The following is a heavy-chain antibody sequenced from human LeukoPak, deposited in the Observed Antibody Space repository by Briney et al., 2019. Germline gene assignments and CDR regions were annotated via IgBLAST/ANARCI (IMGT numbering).Heavy chain of an antibody. CDR3: ARGPMVRGVIITYDY. D-gene: IGHD3-10*01. CDR2: INTNTGNP. V-gene: IGHV7-4-1*02. Sequence: GASVKVSCKASGYTFTSYAMNWVRQAPGQGLEWTGWINTNTGNPTYAQGFTGRFVFSLDTSVSTAYLQISSLKAEDTAVYYCARGPMVRGVIITYDYWGQGTLVTVSS. J-gene: IGHJ4*02. CDR1: GYTFTSYA.